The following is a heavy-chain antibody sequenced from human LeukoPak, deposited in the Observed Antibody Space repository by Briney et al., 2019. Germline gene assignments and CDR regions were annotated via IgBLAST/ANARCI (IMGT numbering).Heavy chain of an antibody. CDR1: GYTFTSYG. V-gene: IGHV1-18*01. CDR2: ISAYNGNT. D-gene: IGHD3-10*01. CDR3: ARDHYGSGSYLSDMDV. Sequence: ASVKVSCKPSGYTFTSYGISWVRQAPGQGLEWMGWISAYNGNTNYAQKLQGRVTMTTDTSTSTAYMELRSLRSDDTAVYYCARDHYGSGSYLSDMDVWGKGTTVTVSS. J-gene: IGHJ6*03.